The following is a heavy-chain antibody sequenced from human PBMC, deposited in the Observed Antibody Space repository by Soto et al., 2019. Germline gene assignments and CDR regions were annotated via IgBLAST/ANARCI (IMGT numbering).Heavy chain of an antibody. CDR2: ISGSGGST. V-gene: IGHV3-23*01. J-gene: IGHJ4*02. Sequence: GGSLRLSCAASGFTFSSYAMSWVRQAPGKGLEWVSAISGSGGSTYYADSVKGRFTISRDNSKNTLYLQMNSLRAEDTAVYYCAKPYYDILTGYFPFDYWGQGTLVTVSS. CDR3: AKPYYDILTGYFPFDY. CDR1: GFTFSSYA. D-gene: IGHD3-9*01.